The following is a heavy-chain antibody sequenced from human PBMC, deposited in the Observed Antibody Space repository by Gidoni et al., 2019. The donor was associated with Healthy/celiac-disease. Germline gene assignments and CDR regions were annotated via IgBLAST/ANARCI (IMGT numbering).Heavy chain of an antibody. CDR1: GFTFSSYA. J-gene: IGHJ4*02. CDR3: AKEGELFGYFDY. V-gene: IGHV3-23*01. Sequence: VHLLESGGVCVPPGVSLRLSCPASGFTFSSYAMSWVRQAPGKGLGWVSAIRGSGGRTYYADSVKGRFTISRDNSKNTLYLQMNSLRAEDTAVYYCAKEGELFGYFDYWGQGTLVTVSS. CDR2: IRGSGGRT. D-gene: IGHD3-10*01.